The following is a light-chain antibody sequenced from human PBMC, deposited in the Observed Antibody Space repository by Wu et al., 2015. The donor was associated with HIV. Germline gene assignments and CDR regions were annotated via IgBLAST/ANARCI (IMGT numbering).Light chain of an antibody. CDR2: EAS. V-gene: IGKV3D-20*02. J-gene: IGKJ3*01. Sequence: EIVLTQSPGTLSLSPGERATLSCRASQSISASYLAWYQQKPGQAPRILIYEASSRATGIPDRFSGSGSGTDFTLTINRLEPEDFAVYYCQHRQSWPFTFGPGTESRISN. CDR3: QHRQSWPFT. CDR1: QSISASY.